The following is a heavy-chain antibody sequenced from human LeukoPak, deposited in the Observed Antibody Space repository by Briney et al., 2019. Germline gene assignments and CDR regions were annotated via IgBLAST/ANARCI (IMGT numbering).Heavy chain of an antibody. CDR3: ARSYGYGDYPGAFDI. CDR2: IYYSGST. J-gene: IGHJ3*02. D-gene: IGHD4-17*01. V-gene: IGHV4-59*01. CDR1: GGSISSYY. Sequence: PSETLSLTCTVSGGSISSYYWSWLRQPPGKGLEWIGYIYYSGSTNYNPSLKSRVTISVDTSKNQFSLKLSSVTAADTAVYYCARSYGYGDYPGAFDIWGQGTMVTVSS.